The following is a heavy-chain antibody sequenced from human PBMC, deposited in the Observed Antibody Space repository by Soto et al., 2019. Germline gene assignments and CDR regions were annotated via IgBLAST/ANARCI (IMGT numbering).Heavy chain of an antibody. CDR2: IKQDGSEK. J-gene: IGHJ4*02. D-gene: IGHD6-6*01. V-gene: IGHV3-7*05. CDR1: GFTFSSYW. Sequence: VQLVESGGGLVQPGGSLRLSCAASGFTFSSYWMSWVRQAPGKGLEWVANIKQDGSEKYYVDSVKGRFTISRDNAKNSLYLQMNSLRAEDTAVYYCARPLFEYSSSSGPGVWGQGTLVTVSS. CDR3: ARPLFEYSSSSGPGV.